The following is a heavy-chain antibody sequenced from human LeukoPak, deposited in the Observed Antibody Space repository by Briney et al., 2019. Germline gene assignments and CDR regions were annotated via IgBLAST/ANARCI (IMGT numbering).Heavy chain of an antibody. CDR3: ATDPITMIPY. D-gene: IGHD3-22*01. CDR2: VDPEDGET. CDR1: GYTFTDYY. Sequence: GASVKVSCKASGYTFTDYYIHWVQQAPGKGLEWMGRVDPEDGETIYAEKFQGRVTITADTSTDTAYMELSSLRSEDTAVYYCATDPITMIPYWGQGTLVTVSS. V-gene: IGHV1-69-2*01. J-gene: IGHJ4*02.